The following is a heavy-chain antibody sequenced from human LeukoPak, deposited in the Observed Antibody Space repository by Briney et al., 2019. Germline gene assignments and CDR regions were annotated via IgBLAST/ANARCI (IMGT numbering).Heavy chain of an antibody. J-gene: IGHJ4*02. CDR2: ISSSSSYI. Sequence: GGSLRLSCAASGFTFSSYSMNWVRQAPGKGLEWVSSISSSSSYIYYADSVKGRFTISRDNAKNSLYLQMNSLRAEDTAVYYCARHGGTVTTGYYFDYWGQGTLVTVSS. CDR3: ARHGGTVTTGYYFDY. CDR1: GFTFSSYS. V-gene: IGHV3-21*01. D-gene: IGHD4-17*01.